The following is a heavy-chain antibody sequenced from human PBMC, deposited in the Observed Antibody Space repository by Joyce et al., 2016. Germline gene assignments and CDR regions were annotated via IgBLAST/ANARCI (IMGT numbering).Heavy chain of an antibody. Sequence: EVQLVESGGGLVQPGGSLRLSCAASGFTFSDYWMSWVRQAPGKGLQWVANIKDDGRDKYYVDSMKGRFIISRDNTKNPLYLQANNLRAEDTALYYCARIGDSGSPFDYWGQGTPVTVSS. CDR3: ARIGDSGSPFDY. V-gene: IGHV3-7*03. D-gene: IGHD1-26*01. CDR1: GFTFSDYW. CDR2: IKDDGRDK. J-gene: IGHJ4*02.